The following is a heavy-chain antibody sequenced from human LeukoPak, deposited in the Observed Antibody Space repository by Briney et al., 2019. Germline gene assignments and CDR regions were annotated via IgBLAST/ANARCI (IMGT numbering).Heavy chain of an antibody. CDR2: IKQDGSEK. Sequence: GTSLRLSCAASGFTFSSYWMSWVRQAPGKGLEWVANIKQDGSEKYYVDSVKGRFTISRDNAKNSLYLQMNSLRAEDTAVYYCATFKTVTTFDYWGQGTLVTVSS. CDR3: ATFKTVTTFDY. CDR1: GFTFSSYW. D-gene: IGHD4-17*01. J-gene: IGHJ4*02. V-gene: IGHV3-7*01.